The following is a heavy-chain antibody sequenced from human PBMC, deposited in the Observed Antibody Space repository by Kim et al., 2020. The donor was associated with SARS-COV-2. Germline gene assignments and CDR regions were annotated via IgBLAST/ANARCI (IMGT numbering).Heavy chain of an antibody. D-gene: IGHD3-10*01. CDR1: GGSISSSSYY. J-gene: IGHJ5*02. V-gene: IGHV4-39*01. CDR3: ARQHYYGSGIFYRSEWFDP. Sequence: SETLSLTCTVSGGSISSSSYYWGWIRQPPGKGLEWIGSIYYSGSTYYNPSPKSRVTISVDTSKNQFSLKLSSVTAADTAVYYCARQHYYGSGIFYRSEWFDPWGQGTLVPVSS. CDR2: IYYSGST.